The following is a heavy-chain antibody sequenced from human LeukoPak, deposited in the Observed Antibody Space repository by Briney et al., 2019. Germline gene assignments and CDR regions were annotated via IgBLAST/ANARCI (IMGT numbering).Heavy chain of an antibody. V-gene: IGHV4-39*01. Sequence: PSETLSLTRTVSGGSISSSSYYWGWICQPPGKGLEWIGSIYYSGSTYYNPSLKSRVTISVDTSKNQFSLKLSSVTAADTAVYYCASTVEGTSCYEYWGQGTLVTVSS. J-gene: IGHJ4*02. D-gene: IGHD2-2*01. CDR3: ASTVEGTSCYEY. CDR1: GGSISSSSYY. CDR2: IYYSGST.